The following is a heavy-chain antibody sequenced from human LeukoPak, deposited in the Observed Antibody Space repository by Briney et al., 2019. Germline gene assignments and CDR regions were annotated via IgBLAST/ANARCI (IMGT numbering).Heavy chain of an antibody. V-gene: IGHV4-4*07. D-gene: IGHD5-24*01. CDR2: IHNSGST. CDR3: GASRDGYIDY. CDR1: GDSINTYY. J-gene: IGHJ4*02. Sequence: SETLSLTCTVSGDSINTYYWSWIRQPAGKGLDWIGRIHNSGSTNYNPSLKSRVTMSLDTSKNQLSLKVNSVTATDTAVYYCGASRDGYIDYWGQGILVTVSS.